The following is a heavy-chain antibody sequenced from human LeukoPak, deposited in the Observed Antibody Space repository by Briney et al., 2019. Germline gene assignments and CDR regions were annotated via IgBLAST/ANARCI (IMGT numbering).Heavy chain of an antibody. V-gene: IGHV4-39*01. CDR1: GGSISSSSYY. CDR3: ARLVRGTYHPSFDP. CDR2: IYYSGST. J-gene: IGHJ5*02. D-gene: IGHD3-10*01. Sequence: SETLSLTCTVSGGSISSSSYYWGWIRQPPGKGLEWIGSIYYSGSTYYNPSLKSRVTISVDTSKNQFSLKLSSVTAADTAVYYCARLVRGTYHPSFDPWGQGTLVTVSS.